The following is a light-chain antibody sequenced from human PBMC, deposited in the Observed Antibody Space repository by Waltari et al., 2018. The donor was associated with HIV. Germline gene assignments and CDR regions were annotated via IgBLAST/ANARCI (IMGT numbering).Light chain of an antibody. Sequence: QSVLTQPPSVSGAPGQRVTISCTGSSSNIGAGYDVHWYQQLPGTAPKLIIYGNSNRPSGVPDRFSGSKSGTSASLAITGLQAEDEADYYCQSVGSGDTSVVFGGGTKLTVL. CDR2: GNS. J-gene: IGLJ2*01. CDR3: QSVGSGDTSVV. CDR1: SSNIGAGYD. V-gene: IGLV1-40*01.